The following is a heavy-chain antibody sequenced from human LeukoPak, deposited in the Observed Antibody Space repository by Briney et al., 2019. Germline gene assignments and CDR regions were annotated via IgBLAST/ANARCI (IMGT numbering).Heavy chain of an antibody. CDR3: TRDPPYCSSTSCYGLDY. V-gene: IGHV3-49*04. D-gene: IGHD2-2*01. Sequence: GGSLRLSCTASGFTFGDYAMSWVRQAPGKGLEWVGFIRSKAYGGTTEYAASVKGRFTISRDDSKSIAYLQMNSLKTEDTAVYYCTRDPPYCSSTSCYGLDYWGQGNLVTVSS. CDR1: GFTFGDYA. CDR2: IRSKAYGGTT. J-gene: IGHJ4*02.